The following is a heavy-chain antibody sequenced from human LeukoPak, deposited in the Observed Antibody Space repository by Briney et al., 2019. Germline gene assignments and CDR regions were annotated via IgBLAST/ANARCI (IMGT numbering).Heavy chain of an antibody. CDR1: GGSISSGDYY. CDR3: ARVSDYYDSSGYQRATSDWFDP. Sequence: SETLSLTCTVSGGSISSGDYYWSWIRQPPGKGLGWIGYIYYSGSTYYNPSLKSRATISVDTSKNQFSLKLSSVTAADTAVYYCARVSDYYDSSGYQRATSDWFDPWGQGTLVTVSS. V-gene: IGHV4-30-4*08. CDR2: IYYSGST. D-gene: IGHD3-22*01. J-gene: IGHJ5*02.